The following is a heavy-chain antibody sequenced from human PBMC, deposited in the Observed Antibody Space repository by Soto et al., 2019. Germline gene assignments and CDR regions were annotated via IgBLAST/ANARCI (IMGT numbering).Heavy chain of an antibody. D-gene: IGHD6-6*01. Sequence: GGSLRLSCAASGFTFSNAWMNWVRQAPGKGLEWVGRIKSKTDGGTTDYAAPVKGRFTISRDDSKNTLYLQMNSLKTEDTAVYYCTTDLAARAEYLFDYWGQGTLVTVSS. V-gene: IGHV3-15*07. J-gene: IGHJ4*02. CDR1: GFTFSNAW. CDR3: TTDLAARAEYLFDY. CDR2: IKSKTDGGTT.